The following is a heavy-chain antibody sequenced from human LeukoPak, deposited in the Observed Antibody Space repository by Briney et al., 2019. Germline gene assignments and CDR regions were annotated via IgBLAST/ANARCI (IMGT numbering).Heavy chain of an antibody. CDR2: INWNGGST. D-gene: IGHD3-9*01. CDR3: AREPTGYFDY. CDR1: GFTFDDYG. Sequence: GGSLRLSCAASGFTFDDYGMSWVRQAPGKGLEWVSGINWNGGSTYYADSVKGRFTISRDNSKNTLYLQMNSLRAEDTAVYYCAREPTGYFDYWGQGTLVTVSS. V-gene: IGHV3-20*04. J-gene: IGHJ4*02.